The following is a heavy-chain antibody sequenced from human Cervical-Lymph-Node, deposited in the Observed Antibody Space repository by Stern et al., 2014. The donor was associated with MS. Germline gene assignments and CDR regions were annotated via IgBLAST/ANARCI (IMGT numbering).Heavy chain of an antibody. Sequence: QMQLVQSGGGVVQPGRSLRLSCAASGFTFSSSGMHWVRQAPGKGLEWLAIIYYDGSNRYHADSVKGRFTISRDNSKNTLYLQMNSLRAEDTAVYYCAREGGNTAEYFQHWGQGTLVTVSS. CDR3: AREGGNTAEYFQH. CDR1: GFTFSSSG. CDR2: IYYDGSNR. D-gene: IGHD4-23*01. V-gene: IGHV3-33*01. J-gene: IGHJ1*01.